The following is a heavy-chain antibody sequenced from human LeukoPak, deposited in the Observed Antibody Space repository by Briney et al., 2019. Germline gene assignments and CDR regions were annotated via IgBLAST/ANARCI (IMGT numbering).Heavy chain of an antibody. D-gene: IGHD3-22*01. CDR1: GGSISSYY. J-gene: IGHJ3*02. CDR2: IYTSGST. V-gene: IGHV4-4*07. Sequence: SETLSLTCTVSGGSISSYYWSWIRQPAGKGLEWIARIYTSGSTNYNPSLKSRVTMSVDTYKNQFSLKLSSVTAADTAVYYCARSDIAYYYDSSGYAFDIWGQGTMVTVSS. CDR3: ARSDIAYYYDSSGYAFDI.